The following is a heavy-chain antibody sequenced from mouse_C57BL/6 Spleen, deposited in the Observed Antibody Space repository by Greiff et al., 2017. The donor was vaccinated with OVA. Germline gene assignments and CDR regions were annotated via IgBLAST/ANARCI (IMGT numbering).Heavy chain of an antibody. CDR1: GYAFSSSW. J-gene: IGHJ1*03. D-gene: IGHD1-1*01. CDR2: IYPGDGDT. V-gene: IGHV1-82*01. Sequence: LVESGPELVKPGASVKISCKASGYAFSSSWMNWVKQRPGKGLEWIGRIYPGDGDTNYNGKFKGKATLTADKSSSTAYMQLSSLTSEDSAVYFCARDYYGSSYRWYFDVWGTGTTVTVSS. CDR3: ARDYYGSSYRWYFDV.